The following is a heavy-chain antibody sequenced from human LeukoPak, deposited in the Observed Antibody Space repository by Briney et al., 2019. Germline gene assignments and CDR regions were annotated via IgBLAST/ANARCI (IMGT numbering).Heavy chain of an antibody. Sequence: GGSLRLSCAASGFTFDRYAMHWVRQAPGKGLEWLGFVSHDAITEDYADSVKGRFTISRDTSRNMLYLEMKSLTPDDTAVYFCARDEDYQLLYQPDYWGQGTLVTVSS. CDR3: ARDEDYQLLYQPDY. D-gene: IGHD2-2*02. J-gene: IGHJ4*02. CDR2: VSHDAITE. V-gene: IGHV3-30*03. CDR1: GFTFDRYA.